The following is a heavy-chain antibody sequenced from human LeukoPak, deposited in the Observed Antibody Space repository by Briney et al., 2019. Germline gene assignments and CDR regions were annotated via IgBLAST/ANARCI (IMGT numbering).Heavy chain of an antibody. J-gene: IGHJ4*02. Sequence: GASVKVSCKASGYTFTGYYMHWVRQAPGQGLEWMGWINPNSGGTNYAQKFQGRVTMTRDTSISTAYMELGRLRSDDTAVYYCARTPNNWNYGGGFDYWGQGTLVTVSS. CDR3: ARTPNNWNYGGGFDY. CDR1: GYTFTGYY. CDR2: INPNSGGT. D-gene: IGHD1-7*01. V-gene: IGHV1-2*02.